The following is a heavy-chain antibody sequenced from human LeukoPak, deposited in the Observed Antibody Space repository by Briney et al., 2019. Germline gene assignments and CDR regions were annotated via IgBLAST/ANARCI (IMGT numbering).Heavy chain of an antibody. CDR3: SQGLGLRSWHPDL. CDR2: ISGSGDST. V-gene: IGHV3-23*01. J-gene: IGHJ2*01. Sequence: GGSLRLSCAASGFTFSTFAMNWVRQAPGKGLEWVSAISGSGDSTYFGDSVKGRFTISRDNSNSVLYLQMNTLRAEDTAVYYCSQGLGLRSWHPDLWG. CDR1: GFTFSTFA. D-gene: IGHD7-27*01.